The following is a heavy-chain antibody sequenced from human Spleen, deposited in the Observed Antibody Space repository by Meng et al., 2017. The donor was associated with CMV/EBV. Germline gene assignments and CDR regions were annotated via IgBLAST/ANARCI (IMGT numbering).Heavy chain of an antibody. CDR1: WFRFSGYT. CDR3: AKDLNYGGISGLDY. V-gene: IGHV3-23*01. D-gene: IGHD2-21*01. Sequence: ASWFRFSGYTMTWVRQAPGGGLEWVSTLTSGGGAFYADSVKGRFTISRDNSKNTLYLQMNSLRAEDTALFYCAKDLNYGGISGLDYWGQGTLVTVS. J-gene: IGHJ4*02. CDR2: LTSGGGA.